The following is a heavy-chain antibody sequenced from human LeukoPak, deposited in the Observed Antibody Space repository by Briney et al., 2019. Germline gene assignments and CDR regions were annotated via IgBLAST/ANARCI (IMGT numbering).Heavy chain of an antibody. CDR2: INPNSGGT. D-gene: IGHD2-2*01. Sequence: ASVKVSCKASGYTFTGYYMHWVRQAPGQGLEWMGWINPNSGGTNYAQKFQGRVTMTRDTSISTAYMELSRLRSDDTAVYYCARAVLDIVVVPAALGYWGQGTLVTVSS. J-gene: IGHJ4*02. CDR1: GYTFTGYY. V-gene: IGHV1-2*02. CDR3: ARAVLDIVVVPAALGY.